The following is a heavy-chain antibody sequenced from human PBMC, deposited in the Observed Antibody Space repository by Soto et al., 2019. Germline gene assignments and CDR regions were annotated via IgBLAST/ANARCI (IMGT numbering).Heavy chain of an antibody. CDR2: ISDSGTDT. J-gene: IGHJ3*01. V-gene: IGHV3-23*01. CDR3: AKNLHLGELSVRKDCFDV. D-gene: IGHD3-16*01. CDR1: GFSFNNYA. Sequence: EVQLLESGVGLVQPGGSLRLSCGASGFSFNNYAMSWVRQSPGKGLEWVSVISDSGTDTDYAESVKGRFTISRDNSRNTLSLHMSSLSAEDTALYFCAKNLHLGELSVRKDCFDVWGQGTMVTVSS.